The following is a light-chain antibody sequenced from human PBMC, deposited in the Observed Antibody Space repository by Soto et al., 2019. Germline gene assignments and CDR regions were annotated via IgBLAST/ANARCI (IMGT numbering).Light chain of an antibody. CDR3: SSYTSSTTLYV. CDR1: SSDVGDYNY. V-gene: IGLV2-14*01. J-gene: IGLJ1*01. CDR2: EVS. Sequence: QSALTQPASVSGSPGQSITISCTGTSSDVGDYNYVSWYQQHPGKAPKLMIYEVSNRPSGVSNRFSGSKSGNTASLTISGLQAEDEADHYCSSYTSSTTLYVFGTGTKLTVL.